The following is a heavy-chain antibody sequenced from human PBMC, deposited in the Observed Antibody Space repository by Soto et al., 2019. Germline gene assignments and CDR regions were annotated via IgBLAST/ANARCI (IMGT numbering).Heavy chain of an antibody. J-gene: IGHJ4*02. Sequence: EVQLVESGGGLVQPGGSLRLSCAGSGFTFSNYWMHWVRQAPGKGLEWVSRIDHDGPTDYADSVRGRFTISRDNAENTLYLQMNSLRPEDTAVYYCVRYSHGEYWGQGTLVTVSS. CDR1: GFTFSNYW. V-gene: IGHV3-74*01. CDR2: IDHDGPT. CDR3: VRYSHGEY. D-gene: IGHD1-26*01.